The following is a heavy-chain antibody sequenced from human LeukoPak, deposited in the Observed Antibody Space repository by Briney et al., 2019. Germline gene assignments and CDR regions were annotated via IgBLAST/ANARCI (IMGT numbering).Heavy chain of an antibody. CDR3: AKDTSGYSRYYFDY. D-gene: IGHD6-13*01. Sequence: PGGSLRLSCAASGFTFNSYAMNWVRQAPGKGLEWVSGISGSGGTTYYADSVKGRFTVSRDNSKNTLYLQMNSLRVEDTAIYYCAKDTSGYSRYYFDYWGQGTLVTVS. J-gene: IGHJ4*02. CDR2: ISGSGGTT. V-gene: IGHV3-23*01. CDR1: GFTFNSYA.